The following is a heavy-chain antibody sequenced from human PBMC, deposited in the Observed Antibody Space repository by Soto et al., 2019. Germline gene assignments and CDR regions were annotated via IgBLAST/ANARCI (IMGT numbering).Heavy chain of an antibody. J-gene: IGHJ4*02. Sequence: GGSLRLSCAASGFTFSSYGMHWVRQAPGKGLEWVAVIWYDGSNKYYADSVKGRFTISRDNSKNTLYLQMNSLRAEDTAVYYCARAKGEAIFGVVDYWGQGTLVTVSS. CDR1: GFTFSSYG. D-gene: IGHD3-3*01. V-gene: IGHV3-33*01. CDR3: ARAKGEAIFGVVDY. CDR2: IWYDGSNK.